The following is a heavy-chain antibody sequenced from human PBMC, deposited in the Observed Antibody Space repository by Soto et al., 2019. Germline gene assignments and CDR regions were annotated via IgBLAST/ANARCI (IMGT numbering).Heavy chain of an antibody. D-gene: IGHD3-10*01. CDR2: INHSGST. J-gene: IGHJ3*02. CDR3: ARERITMVRGVTRDALDS. V-gene: IGHV4-34*01. Sequence: PSETLSLTCAVYGGSFSGYYWSWIRQPPGKGLEWIGEINHSGSTNYNPSLKSRVTISVDTSKNQFSLKLSSVTAADTAVYYCARERITMVRGVTRDALDSGGQGTMVTAS. CDR1: GGSFSGYY.